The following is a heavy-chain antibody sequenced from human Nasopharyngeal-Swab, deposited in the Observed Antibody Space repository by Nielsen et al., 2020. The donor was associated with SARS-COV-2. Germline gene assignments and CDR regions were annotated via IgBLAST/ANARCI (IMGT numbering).Heavy chain of an antibody. Sequence: MRQMPGKGLEWIGEINHSGSTNYNPSLKSRVTISVDTSKNQFSLKLSSVTAADTAVYYCARGGVDGGDTAMVTLRRAFDPWGQGTLVTVSS. D-gene: IGHD5-18*01. CDR3: ARGGVDGGDTAMVTLRRAFDP. J-gene: IGHJ5*02. CDR2: INHSGST. V-gene: IGHV4-34*01.